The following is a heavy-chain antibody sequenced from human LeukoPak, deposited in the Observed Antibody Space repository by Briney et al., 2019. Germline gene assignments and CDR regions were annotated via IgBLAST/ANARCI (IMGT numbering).Heavy chain of an antibody. CDR3: ARQGPNGDLDF. D-gene: IGHD4-17*01. J-gene: IGHJ4*02. V-gene: IGHV3-48*01. CDR2: IESYSRII. CDR1: GFPFNTYS. Sequence: QPGGSLSLSCEASGFPFNTYSMNWVRQAPGKGLQWVSYIESYSRIIHYADSVKGRFTISRDDAKNSLFLQMNSLRAEDTAIYYCARQGPNGDLDFWGQGTLVTVSS.